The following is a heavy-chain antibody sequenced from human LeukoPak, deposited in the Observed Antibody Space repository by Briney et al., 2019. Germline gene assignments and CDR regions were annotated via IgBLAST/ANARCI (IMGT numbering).Heavy chain of an antibody. J-gene: IGHJ4*02. CDR3: AKHYDSSGYYYCFDY. CDR1: GFTFSNYA. V-gene: IGHV3-23*01. Sequence: PGGSLRLSCAASGFTFSNYAMSWVRQAPGKGLEWVSGISGSGGSTYHADSVKGRFTISRDNSKNTLYLQMNSLRAEDTAVYYCAKHYDSSGYYYCFDYWGQGTLVTVSS. D-gene: IGHD3-22*01. CDR2: ISGSGGST.